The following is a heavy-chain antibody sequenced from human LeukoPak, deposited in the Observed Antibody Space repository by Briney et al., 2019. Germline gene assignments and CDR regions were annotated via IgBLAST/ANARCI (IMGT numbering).Heavy chain of an antibody. CDR2: IYTRGST. CDR3: AGEGHYYDSSGYYYGGEDY. V-gene: IGHV4-4*07. D-gene: IGHD3-22*01. Sequence: SETLSLTCTVSGGSISSYYWSWIRQPAGKGLEWIGRIYTRGSTNYNPSLKSRVTMSVDTSKNQFSLKLSSVTAADTAIYYCAGEGHYYDSSGYYYGGEDYWGQGTLVTVSS. CDR1: GGSISSYY. J-gene: IGHJ4*02.